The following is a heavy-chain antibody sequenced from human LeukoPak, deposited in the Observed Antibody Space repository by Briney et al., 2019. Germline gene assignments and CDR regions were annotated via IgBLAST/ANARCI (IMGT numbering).Heavy chain of an antibody. D-gene: IGHD2-8*01. Sequence: GGSLRLSCAASGFTFSSYSMNWVRQVPGKGLEWVSYISSSSSTIYYADSVKGRFTISRDNAKNSLYLQMNSLRAEDTAVYYCARDGYCTNGVCYAPHDYWGQGTLVTVSS. CDR2: ISSSSSTI. CDR1: GFTFSSYS. V-gene: IGHV3-48*01. CDR3: ARDGYCTNGVCYAPHDY. J-gene: IGHJ4*02.